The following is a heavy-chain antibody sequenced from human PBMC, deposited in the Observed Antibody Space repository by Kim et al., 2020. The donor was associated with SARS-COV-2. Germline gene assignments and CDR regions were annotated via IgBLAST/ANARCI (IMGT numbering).Heavy chain of an antibody. Sequence: ASVKVSCKASGYTFTSYAMNWVRQAPGQGLEWMGWINTNTGNPTYAQGFTGRFVFSLDTSVSTAYLQISSLKAEDTDVYYCARGPDLRYYDILTGYYNPNYYYYYGMDVWGQGTTVTVSS. CDR1: GYTFTSYA. J-gene: IGHJ6*02. D-gene: IGHD3-9*01. V-gene: IGHV7-4-1*02. CDR2: INTNTGNP. CDR3: ARGPDLRYYDILTGYYNPNYYYYYGMDV.